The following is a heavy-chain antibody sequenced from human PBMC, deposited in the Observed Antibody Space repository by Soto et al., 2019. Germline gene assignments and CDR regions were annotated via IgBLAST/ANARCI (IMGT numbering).Heavy chain of an antibody. V-gene: IGHV4-39*01. CDR1: GGSISSSSYY. D-gene: IGHD1-1*01. Sequence: QLQLQESGPGLVKPSETLSLTCTVSGGSISSSSYYWGWIRQPPGKGLEWIGSIYYSGSTYYNPSLKSRVTISVDTSKNQFSLKLSSVTAADTAVYYCARSLKNNNSRYYYYYYMDVWGKGTTVTVSS. J-gene: IGHJ6*03. CDR2: IYYSGST. CDR3: ARSLKNNNSRYYYYYYMDV.